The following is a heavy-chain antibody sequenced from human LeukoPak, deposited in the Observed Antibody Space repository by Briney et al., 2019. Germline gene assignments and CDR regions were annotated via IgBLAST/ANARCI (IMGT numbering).Heavy chain of an antibody. V-gene: IGHV3-64*01. Sequence: PGGSLRLSCAASGFTISSYAMHWVRQAPGQGREYVSAISSNGGSTYYANSVKGRFTISRDNSKNTLYLQMGSLRAEDMAVYYCARGPDYYDSSGYFGYWGQGTLVTVSS. CDR3: ARGPDYYDSSGYFGY. CDR1: GFTISSYA. D-gene: IGHD3-22*01. J-gene: IGHJ4*02. CDR2: ISSNGGST.